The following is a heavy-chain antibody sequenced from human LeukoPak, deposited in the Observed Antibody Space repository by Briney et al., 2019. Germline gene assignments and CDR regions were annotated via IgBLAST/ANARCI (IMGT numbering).Heavy chain of an antibody. CDR1: GYTLTELS. CDR2: FDPEDGET. CDR3: ATVERRGGYYFDY. J-gene: IGHJ4*02. D-gene: IGHD1-1*01. Sequence: VASVKVSCKVSGYTLTELSMHWVRQAPGKGLEWMGGFDPEDGETIYAQKFQGSVTMTEDTSTDTAYMELSSLRSEDTAVYYCATVERRGGYYFDYWGQGTLVTVSS. V-gene: IGHV1-24*01.